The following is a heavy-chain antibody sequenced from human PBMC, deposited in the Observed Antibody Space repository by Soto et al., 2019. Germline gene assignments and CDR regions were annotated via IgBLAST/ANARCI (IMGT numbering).Heavy chain of an antibody. CDR1: GGSISSSSYY. CDR3: ARHPLRHRLESGYYYYGMDV. J-gene: IGHJ6*02. CDR2: IYYSGST. D-gene: IGHD6-25*01. V-gene: IGHV4-39*01. Sequence: SETLSLTCTVSGGSISSSSYYWGWIRQPPGKGLEWIGSIYYSGSTYYNPSLKSRVTISVDTSKNQFSLKLSSVTAADTAVYYCARHPLRHRLESGYYYYGMDVWGQGTTVTVSS.